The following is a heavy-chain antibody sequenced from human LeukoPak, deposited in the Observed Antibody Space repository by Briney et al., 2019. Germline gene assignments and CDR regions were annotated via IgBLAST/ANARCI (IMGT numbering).Heavy chain of an antibody. Sequence: PGGSLRLSCAASGFTFSSYAMSWVRQAPGKGLEWVSAISGSGGSTYYADSVKGRFTISRDNSKNTLYLQMNSLRAEDTAVYYCAKDMKGSGRGALVDPWGQGTLVTVSS. V-gene: IGHV3-23*01. CDR2: ISGSGGST. CDR3: AKDMKGSGRGALVDP. J-gene: IGHJ5*02. D-gene: IGHD3-10*01. CDR1: GFTFSSYA.